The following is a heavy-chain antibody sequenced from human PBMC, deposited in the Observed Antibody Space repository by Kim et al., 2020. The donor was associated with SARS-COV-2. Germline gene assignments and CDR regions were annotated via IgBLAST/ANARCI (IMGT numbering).Heavy chain of an antibody. CDR3: AGNKMERNWFDP. V-gene: IGHV3-48*02. CDR2: ISSSSSTI. J-gene: IGHJ5*02. D-gene: IGHD1-26*01. CDR1: GFTFSSYS. Sequence: GGSLRLSCAASGFTFSSYSMNWVRQAPGKGLEWVSYISSSSSTIYYADSVKGRFTISRDNAKNSLYLQMNSLRDEDTAVYYCAGNKMERNWFDPWGQGTLVTVSS.